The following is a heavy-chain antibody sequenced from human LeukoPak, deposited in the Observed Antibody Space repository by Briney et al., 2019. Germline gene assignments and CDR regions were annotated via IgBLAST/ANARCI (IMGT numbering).Heavy chain of an antibody. Sequence: GGSLRLSCAASGFTFSGYGMHWVRQAPGKGLEWVAFIRYDGSNKYYADSVKGRFTISRDNSKNTLYLQMNSLRAEDTAVYYCAKKMGYGDRKFDYWGQGTLVTVSS. V-gene: IGHV3-30*02. J-gene: IGHJ4*02. CDR2: IRYDGSNK. CDR3: AKKMGYGDRKFDY. CDR1: GFTFSGYG. D-gene: IGHD4-17*01.